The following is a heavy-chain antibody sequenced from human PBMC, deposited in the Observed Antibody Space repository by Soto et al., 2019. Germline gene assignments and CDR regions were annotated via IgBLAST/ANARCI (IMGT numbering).Heavy chain of an antibody. Sequence: PGGSLRLSCAASGFTFSSYAMHWVRQAPGKGLEWVAVISYDGSNKYYADSVKGRFTISRDNSKNTLYLQMNSLRAEDTAVYYCARALYYDILTGYVPLYYYYGMDVSGQGTTVTVPS. CDR3: ARALYYDILTGYVPLYYYYGMDV. D-gene: IGHD3-9*01. CDR1: GFTFSSYA. J-gene: IGHJ6*02. CDR2: ISYDGSNK. V-gene: IGHV3-30-3*01.